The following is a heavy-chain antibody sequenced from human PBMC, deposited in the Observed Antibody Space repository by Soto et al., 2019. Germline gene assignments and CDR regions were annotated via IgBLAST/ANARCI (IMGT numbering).Heavy chain of an antibody. D-gene: IGHD5-12*01. J-gene: IGHJ5*02. CDR1: GYTFTSYY. V-gene: IGHV1-46*01. CDR3: ARERGIVATSPDNWFDP. Sequence: GASVKVSCKASGYTFTSYYMHWVRQAPGQGLEWMGIINPSGGSTSYAQKFQGRVTMTRDTSTSTVYMELSSLRSEDTAVYYCARERGIVATSPDNWFDPWGQGTLVTVSS. CDR2: INPSGGST.